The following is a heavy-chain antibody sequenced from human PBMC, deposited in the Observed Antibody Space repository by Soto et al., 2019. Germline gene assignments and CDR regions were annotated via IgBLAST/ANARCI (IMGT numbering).Heavy chain of an antibody. CDR3: AREPADYYYGMDV. Sequence: GGSLRLSCAASGFTFSSYAMHWVRQAPGKGLEWVAVISYDGSNKYYADSVKGRFTISRDNSKNTLYLQMNSLRAEDTAVYYCAREPADYYYGMDVWGQGTKVTVYS. CDR1: GFTFSSYA. CDR2: ISYDGSNK. V-gene: IGHV3-30-3*01. J-gene: IGHJ6*02.